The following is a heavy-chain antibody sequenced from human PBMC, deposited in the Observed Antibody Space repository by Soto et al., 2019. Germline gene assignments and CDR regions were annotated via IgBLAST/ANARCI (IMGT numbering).Heavy chain of an antibody. J-gene: IGHJ5*02. D-gene: IGHD1-1*01. Sequence: QRQLLQSGAEVKKPGASVNISCESSGFNFNIHFIHWVRQAPGQGLEWVGKISPRGDKTTYAEKFQERVIMTKDTYTNIVYMQFTSLTSDDTAVYYFARALNWNDPPFDPWGQGTLVIVSS. V-gene: IGHV1-46*02. CDR2: ISPRGDKT. CDR3: ARALNWNDPPFDP. CDR1: GFNFNIHF.